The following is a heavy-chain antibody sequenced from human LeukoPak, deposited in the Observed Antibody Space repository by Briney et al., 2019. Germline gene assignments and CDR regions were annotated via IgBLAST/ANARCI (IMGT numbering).Heavy chain of an antibody. J-gene: IGHJ4*02. CDR1: GGSIGPYY. CDR2: SYTTGST. Sequence: SGTLSLTCTISGGSIGPYYWSWLRQPAGKALERIGRSYTTGSTNYNPSLKSRVTMSLDTSKNQFSLKLTSVTAADTAVYYCARSAGSGFHLDSWGQGTLVTVSS. V-gene: IGHV4-4*07. CDR3: ARSAGSGFHLDS.